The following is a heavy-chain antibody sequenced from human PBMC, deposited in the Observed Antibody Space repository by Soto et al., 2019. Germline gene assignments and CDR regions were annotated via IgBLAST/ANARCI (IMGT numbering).Heavy chain of an antibody. J-gene: IGHJ4*02. D-gene: IGHD2-2*01. V-gene: IGHV3-33*01. CDR3: ARGLVVPANIPPFDY. Sequence: GGSLRLSCAASGFTFSFYTMHWVRQAPGKGLEWVAVIWYDGTDKYYADSVKGRFTISRDNSNNTLYLHMNSLRADDTAIYYCARGLVVPANIPPFDYWGQGTQVTVSS. CDR1: GFTFSFYT. CDR2: IWYDGTDK.